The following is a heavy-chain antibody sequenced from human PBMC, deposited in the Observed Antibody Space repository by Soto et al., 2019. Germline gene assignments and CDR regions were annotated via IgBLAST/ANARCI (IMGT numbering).Heavy chain of an antibody. D-gene: IGHD3-3*01. CDR2: IYYSGTT. Sequence: SETLSLTCTVSGGSISSSCYYWGWLRQPGGKGLEWIGSIYYSGTTYYNPSLKSRVTISVDTSKSQVSLKLSSVAAADTAVYYCASEDLNYEFWSGYYRYYYGMDVWGQGTTVTVSS. CDR3: ASEDLNYEFWSGYYRYYYGMDV. CDR1: GGSISSSCYY. V-gene: IGHV4-39*01. J-gene: IGHJ6*02.